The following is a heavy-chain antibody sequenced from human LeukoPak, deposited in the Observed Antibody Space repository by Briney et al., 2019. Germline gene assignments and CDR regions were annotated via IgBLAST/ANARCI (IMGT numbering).Heavy chain of an antibody. Sequence: SETLSLTCAVSGYSISSGYYWGWIRQPPGKGLEWIGYIYYSGSTNHNPSLKSRVTISVDTSKNQFSLKLSSVTAADTAVYYCARGGRGYSEVASYYFDYWGQGTLVTVSS. CDR3: ARGGRGYSEVASYYFDY. D-gene: IGHD5-12*01. J-gene: IGHJ4*02. CDR2: IYYSGST. V-gene: IGHV4-61*01. CDR1: GYSISSGYY.